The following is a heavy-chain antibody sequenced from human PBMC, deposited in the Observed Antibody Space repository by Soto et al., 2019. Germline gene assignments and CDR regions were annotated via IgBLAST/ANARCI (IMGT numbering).Heavy chain of an antibody. V-gene: IGHV4-59*01. CDR3: ARYSSTSPYFDY. D-gene: IGHD2-2*01. CDR1: GGSISSYY. J-gene: IGHJ4*02. CDR2: IYYSGST. Sequence: QVQLQESGPGLVKPSETLSLTCTVSGGSISSYYWSWIRQPPGKGLEWIGYIYYSGSTNYNPSLKSRVTISVDTSKNQCSLKLSSVTAADTAVYYCARYSSTSPYFDYWGQGTLVTVSS.